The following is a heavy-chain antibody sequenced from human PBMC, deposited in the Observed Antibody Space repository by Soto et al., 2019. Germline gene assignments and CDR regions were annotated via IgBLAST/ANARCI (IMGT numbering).Heavy chain of an antibody. CDR2: ISGSGGST. Sequence: GGFLRLSCAASGFTFSSYAMSWVRQAPGKGLEWVSAISGSGGSTYYADSVKGRFTISRDNSKNTLYLQMNSLRAEDTAVYYCAKDWNYERYYYGMDVWGQGTTVTVSS. CDR1: GFTFSSYA. D-gene: IGHD1-7*01. CDR3: AKDWNYERYYYGMDV. V-gene: IGHV3-23*01. J-gene: IGHJ6*02.